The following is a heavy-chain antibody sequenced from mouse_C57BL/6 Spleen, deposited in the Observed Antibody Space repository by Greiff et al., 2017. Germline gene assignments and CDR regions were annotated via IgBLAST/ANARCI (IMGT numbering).Heavy chain of an antibody. Sequence: EVKLEESGPGLVKPSQSLSLTCSVTGYSITSGYYWNWIRQFPGNKLEWMGYISYDGSNNYNPSLKNRISITRDTSKNQFFLKLNSVTTEDTATYYCARVGNWDDGYYFDYWGQGTTLTVSS. CDR1: GYSITSGYY. CDR2: ISYDGSN. J-gene: IGHJ2*01. V-gene: IGHV3-6*01. D-gene: IGHD4-1*02. CDR3: ARVGNWDDGYYFDY.